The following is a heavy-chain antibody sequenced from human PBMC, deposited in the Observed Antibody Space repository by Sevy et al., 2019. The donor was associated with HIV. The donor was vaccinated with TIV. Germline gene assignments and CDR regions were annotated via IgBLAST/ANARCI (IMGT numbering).Heavy chain of an antibody. CDR3: AKAGSQRLRLGELSPSEY. Sequence: GGSLRLSCAASGFTFSSYGMHWVRQAPGKGLEWVAVISYDGSNKYYADSVKGRFTISRDNSKNTLYLQMNSLRAEDTAVYYCAKAGSQRLRLGELSPSEYWGQGTLVTVSS. V-gene: IGHV3-30*18. D-gene: IGHD3-16*02. CDR1: GFTFSSYG. CDR2: ISYDGSNK. J-gene: IGHJ4*02.